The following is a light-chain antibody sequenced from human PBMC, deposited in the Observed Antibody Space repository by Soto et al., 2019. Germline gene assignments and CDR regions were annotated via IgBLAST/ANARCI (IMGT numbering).Light chain of an antibody. J-gene: IGKJ1*01. CDR2: DAS. Sequence: ETALPQSRATLSSSPGGRGTLVCRASQSVSSFLAWYQQKPGQAPRLLIYDASNRATGIPDRFSGSGSGTDFTLTISRLEPEDFAVYHCQQYGSLSWTFGQGTKVDIK. V-gene: IGKV3-11*01. CDR3: QQYGSLSWT. CDR1: QSVSSF.